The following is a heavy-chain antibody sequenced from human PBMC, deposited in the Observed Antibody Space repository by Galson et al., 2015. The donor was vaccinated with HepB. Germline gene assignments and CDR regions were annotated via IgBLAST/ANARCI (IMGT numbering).Heavy chain of an antibody. CDR3: ASLRVGVVVPAARFDP. CDR1: GGSISSGGYY. CDR2: IYYSGST. Sequence: TLSLTCTVSGGSISSGGYYWSWIRQHPGKGLEWIGYIYYSGSTYYNPSLKSRVTISVDTSKNQFSLKLSSVTAADTAVYYCASLRVGVVVPAARFDPWGQGTLVTVSS. V-gene: IGHV4-31*03. J-gene: IGHJ5*02. D-gene: IGHD2-2*01.